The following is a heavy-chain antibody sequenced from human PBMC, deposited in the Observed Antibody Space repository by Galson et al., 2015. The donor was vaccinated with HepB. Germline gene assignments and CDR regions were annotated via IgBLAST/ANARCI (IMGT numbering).Heavy chain of an antibody. CDR2: INPNSGGT. Sequence: SVKVSCKASGYTFTGYYMHWVRQAPGQGLEWMGRINPNSGGTNYAQKFQGRVTMTRDTSISTAYMELSRLRSDDTAVYYCARETATDAAFDIWGQGTMVTVPS. V-gene: IGHV1-2*06. CDR1: GYTFTGYY. CDR3: ARETATDAAFDI. J-gene: IGHJ3*02.